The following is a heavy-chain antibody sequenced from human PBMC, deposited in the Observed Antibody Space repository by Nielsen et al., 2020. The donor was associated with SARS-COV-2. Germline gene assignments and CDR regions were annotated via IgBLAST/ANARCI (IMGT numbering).Heavy chain of an antibody. CDR2: IYYSGAT. Sequence: SETLSLTCTVSGDSISTSSYCWGWIRQPPGTGLEWIGSIYYSGATYYNASLKSRVTISVDTTKNQLSLKLNSVTAADTAMYYCARVFADSNYYGSGRHDYWGQGTLVTVSS. V-gene: IGHV4-39*01. CDR1: GDSISTSSYC. CDR3: ARVFADSNYYGSGRHDY. J-gene: IGHJ4*02. D-gene: IGHD3-10*01.